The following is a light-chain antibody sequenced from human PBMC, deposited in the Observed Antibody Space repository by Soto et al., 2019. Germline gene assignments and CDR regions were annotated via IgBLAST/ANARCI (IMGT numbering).Light chain of an antibody. CDR3: LRRKRWPTRT. CDR1: QSLAYRDGNTY. CDR2: KVS. Sequence: DVVMTQSPLSLPVTLGQPASISCRSSQSLAYRDGNTYLNWFQQRPGQSPRRQIYKVSNRDAGVPDRFSGRGSGTDFTLKISRVEDEDVRVYYSLRRKRWPTRTFVGGTNVEIK. V-gene: IGKV2-30*01. J-gene: IGKJ4*01.